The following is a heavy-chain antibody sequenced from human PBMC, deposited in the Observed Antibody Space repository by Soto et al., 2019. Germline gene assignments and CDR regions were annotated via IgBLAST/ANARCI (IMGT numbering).Heavy chain of an antibody. V-gene: IGHV1-2*07. CDR2: IDPNSGGT. Sequence: QVQLVQSGAEVKKPGASVRVSCKASGYTFTDYYLHWVRQAPGQGLEWMGWIDPNSGGTQYERKFQGRVTMTRDTSTSTAYMELSRLKSDDTAIYYCARDSPLTTGWFDPWGQGTLVTVSS. CDR3: ARDSPLTTGWFDP. D-gene: IGHD4-17*01. CDR1: GYTFTDYY. J-gene: IGHJ5*02.